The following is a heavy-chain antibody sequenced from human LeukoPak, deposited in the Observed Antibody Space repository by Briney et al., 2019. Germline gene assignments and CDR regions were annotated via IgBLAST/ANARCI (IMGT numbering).Heavy chain of an antibody. CDR2: RWYDGSNK. CDR1: GFTFSSHG. Sequence: GGSLTLSCAASGFTFSSHGMHGVRQAPGKGLVGVAVRWYDGSNKYYADSVKGRFTISRDNSKNTLNLQMISLRAEDTAVYYCAKAGYGYGGFGCMDVWGKGTTVTVSS. D-gene: IGHD5-18*01. V-gene: IGHV3-33*06. CDR3: AKAGYGYGGFGCMDV. J-gene: IGHJ6*03.